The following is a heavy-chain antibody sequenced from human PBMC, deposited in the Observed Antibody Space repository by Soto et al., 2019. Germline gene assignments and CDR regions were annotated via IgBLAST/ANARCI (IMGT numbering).Heavy chain of an antibody. Sequence: SETLSVTCAVYGGPFSGHYWSWIRQPPGKGLEWIGEINHSGSTNYNPSLKSRVTISVDTSKNQFSLKLSSVTAADTAVYYCARGPDCSSTSCAIDYWGQGTLVTVSS. D-gene: IGHD2-2*01. CDR1: GGPFSGHY. CDR2: INHSGST. CDR3: ARGPDCSSTSCAIDY. V-gene: IGHV4-34*01. J-gene: IGHJ4*02.